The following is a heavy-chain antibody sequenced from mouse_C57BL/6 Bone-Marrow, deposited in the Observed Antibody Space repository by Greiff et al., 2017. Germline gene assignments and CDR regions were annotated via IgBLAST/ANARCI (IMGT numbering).Heavy chain of an antibody. CDR2: IYPGNSDT. Sequence: VQLQQSGTVLARPGASVKMSCKTSGYTFTSYWMHWVKQRPGQGLEWIGAIYPGNSDTSYNQKFKGKAKLTAVPSASTAYMELSSLTNEDSAVYYCTRCTAYYSNYYAMDYWGQGTSVTVSS. CDR1: GYTFTSYW. J-gene: IGHJ4*01. CDR3: TRCTAYYSNYYAMDY. V-gene: IGHV1-5*01. D-gene: IGHD2-5*01.